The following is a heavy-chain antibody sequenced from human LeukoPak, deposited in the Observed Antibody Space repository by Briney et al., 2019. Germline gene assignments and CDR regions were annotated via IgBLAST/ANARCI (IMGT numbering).Heavy chain of an antibody. J-gene: IGHJ4*02. V-gene: IGHV3-23*01. CDR3: ARVRAYYYGSGSYFDY. Sequence: GGSLRLSCAASGFTFSSYGMSWVRQAPGKGLEWVSAISGSGGSTYYADSVKGRFTISRDNSKNTLYLQMNSLRAEDTAVYYCARVRAYYYGSGSYFDYWGRGTLVTVSS. CDR2: ISGSGGST. D-gene: IGHD3-10*01. CDR1: GFTFSSYG.